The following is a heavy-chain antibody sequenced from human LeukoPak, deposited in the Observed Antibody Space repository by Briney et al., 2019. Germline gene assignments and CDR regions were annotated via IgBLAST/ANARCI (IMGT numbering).Heavy chain of an antibody. Sequence: GGSLRLSCAASGYTFSGRWMSWVRQAPGKGLEWVTNIKPDGSEKNYVDSVKGRFTISRDNAKSSLYLQMNSLRVEDTAVYYCARDPSAGSESWGQGTLVIVSS. J-gene: IGHJ4*02. V-gene: IGHV3-7*01. CDR1: GYTFSGRW. CDR3: ARDPSAGSES. D-gene: IGHD6-25*01. CDR2: IKPDGSEK.